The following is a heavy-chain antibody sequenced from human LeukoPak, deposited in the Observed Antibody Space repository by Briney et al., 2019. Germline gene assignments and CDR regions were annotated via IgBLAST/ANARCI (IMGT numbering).Heavy chain of an antibody. CDR1: GVSISSSSSY. CDR3: ACLTTADAFDI. D-gene: IGHD3-22*01. V-gene: IGHV4-61*05. J-gene: IGHJ3*02. Sequence: PSETLSLTCTVSGVSISSSSSYWGWIRQPPGKGLEWIGYIYDSGSTNYNPSLKSRVTISVDTSKNQFSLKLSSVTAADTAVYYCACLTTADAFDIWGQGTMVTVSS. CDR2: IYDSGST.